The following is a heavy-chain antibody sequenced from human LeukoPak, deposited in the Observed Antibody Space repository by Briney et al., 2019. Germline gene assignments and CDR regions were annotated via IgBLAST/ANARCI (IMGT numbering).Heavy chain of an antibody. CDR1: GYTFTDYY. CDR3: ATGYDSSGYYWVY. J-gene: IGHJ4*02. V-gene: IGHV1-69-2*01. Sequence: ASVKVSCKVSGYTFTDYYMHWVQQAPGKGLEWMGLVDPEDGETIYAEKFQGRVTITADTSTDTAYMELSSLRSEDTAVYYCATGYDSSGYYWVYWDQGTLVTVSS. CDR2: VDPEDGET. D-gene: IGHD3-22*01.